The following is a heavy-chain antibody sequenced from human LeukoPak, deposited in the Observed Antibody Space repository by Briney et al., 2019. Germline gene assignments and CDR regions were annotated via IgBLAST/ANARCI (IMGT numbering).Heavy chain of an antibody. Sequence: GGSLRLSCAASEFTFSSYYMSWVRQAPGKGLEWVSSISTSSSYIYYADSVKGRFTISRDNAKNSLYLQMNSLRAEDTAVYYCARDKIVGATIFDYWGQGTLVTVSS. V-gene: IGHV3-21*01. CDR2: ISTSSSYI. CDR3: ARDKIVGATIFDY. J-gene: IGHJ4*02. CDR1: EFTFSSYY. D-gene: IGHD1-26*01.